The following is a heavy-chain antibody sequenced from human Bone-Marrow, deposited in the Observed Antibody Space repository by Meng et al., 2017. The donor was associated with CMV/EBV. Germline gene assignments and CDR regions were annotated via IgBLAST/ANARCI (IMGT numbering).Heavy chain of an antibody. Sequence: SETLSLTCTVSGGSISSYYWSWIRQPPGKGLEWIGYMYYSGSTNYNPSLKSRVTMSVGTSKNQFSLKLSSMTAADTAVYFCARGGSYYSFFDYWGQGTLVTVSS. J-gene: IGHJ4*02. CDR3: ARGGSYYSFFDY. CDR1: GGSISSYY. D-gene: IGHD1-26*01. V-gene: IGHV4-59*01. CDR2: MYYSGST.